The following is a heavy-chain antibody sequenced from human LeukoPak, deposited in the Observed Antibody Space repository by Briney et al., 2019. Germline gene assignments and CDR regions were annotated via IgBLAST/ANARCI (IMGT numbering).Heavy chain of an antibody. CDR1: GGSLSSYY. Sequence: SETLSLTCTVSGGSLSSYYWSCIRQPAGKGLEWIGRIYSSGSTNYHPSLKSRVTMSVDTSKTQFPLKLSSVTAADTAVYYCAKAVTTDWYYYMDVWGKGTTVTVSS. V-gene: IGHV4-4*07. J-gene: IGHJ6*03. CDR2: IYSSGST. D-gene: IGHD4-17*01. CDR3: AKAVTTDWYYYMDV.